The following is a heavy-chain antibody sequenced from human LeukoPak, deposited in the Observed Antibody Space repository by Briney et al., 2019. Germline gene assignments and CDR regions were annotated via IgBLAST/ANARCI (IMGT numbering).Heavy chain of an antibody. V-gene: IGHV3-11*01. CDR1: GFIFENYY. D-gene: IGHD3-10*01. J-gene: IGHJ4*02. CDR2: ISSSGSTI. CDR3: ARDPTKSQLLWFGELTVFDY. Sequence: GGSLRLSCTASGFIFENYYMSWIRQAPGKGLEWVSYISSSGSTIYYADSVKGRFTISRDNAKNSLYLQMNSLRAEDTAVYYCARDPTKSQLLWFGELTVFDYWGQGTLVTVSS.